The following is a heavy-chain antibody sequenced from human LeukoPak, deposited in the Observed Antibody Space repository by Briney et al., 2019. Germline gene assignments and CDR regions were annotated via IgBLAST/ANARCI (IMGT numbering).Heavy chain of an antibody. V-gene: IGHV1-2*02. J-gene: IGHJ4*02. Sequence: ASVKVSSKASVYTFTGYYMHWVRQAPGQGLEWMGWINPNSGGTKYAQKFQGRVTMTRDTSISTAYMELTSLKSDDTAVYYCARDLAGDGLSYFDYWGQGTLVTVSS. CDR3: ARDLAGDGLSYFDY. D-gene: IGHD6-19*01. CDR2: INPNSGGT. CDR1: VYTFTGYY.